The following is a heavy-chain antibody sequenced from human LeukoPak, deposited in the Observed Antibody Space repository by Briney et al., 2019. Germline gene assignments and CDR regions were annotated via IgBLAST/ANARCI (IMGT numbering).Heavy chain of an antibody. D-gene: IGHD3-10*01. CDR2: IYLYGTT. V-gene: IGHV4-4*02. CDR3: ARHTYYYDARSSYPYYYGMDV. CDR1: IGSISSSKW. Sequence: SETLSLTCSVSIGSISSSKWWSWVRQSPVKGLEWIGEIYLYGTTNYNPSFTSRVTMSVDRSRNQFSLRLSSVTAADTAVYYCARHTYYYDARSSYPYYYGMDVWGQGTTVTVSS. J-gene: IGHJ6*02.